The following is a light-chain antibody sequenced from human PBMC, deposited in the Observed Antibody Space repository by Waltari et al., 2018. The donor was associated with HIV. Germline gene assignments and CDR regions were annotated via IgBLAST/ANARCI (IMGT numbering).Light chain of an antibody. J-gene: IGLJ2*01. CDR2: QDA. CDR1: KLGDNF. V-gene: IGLV3-1*01. Sequence: SHELTQPPSVSVSPGQTAIITCSGDKLGDNFASLYQPRPGQSPVLVIYQDAKRPSGIPERFSGSNSGNTATLTISGTQPMDEGNYYCQGWDSSTPIFGGGTNLTVL. CDR3: QGWDSSTPI.